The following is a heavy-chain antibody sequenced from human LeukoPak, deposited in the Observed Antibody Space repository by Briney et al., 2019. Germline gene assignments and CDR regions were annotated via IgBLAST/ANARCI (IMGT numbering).Heavy chain of an antibody. J-gene: IGHJ6*02. D-gene: IGHD3-9*01. CDR3: ARGRAISHGMDV. Sequence: ASVKVSCKASGYTFSNYGISWVRQAPGQGLEWMGWISGYNGNTNYAQKLQGRVTMTTDTSTSTAYMEVRSLRFDDTAVYYCARGRAISHGMDVWGQGTTVTVSS. V-gene: IGHV1-18*01. CDR1: GYTFSNYG. CDR2: ISGYNGNT.